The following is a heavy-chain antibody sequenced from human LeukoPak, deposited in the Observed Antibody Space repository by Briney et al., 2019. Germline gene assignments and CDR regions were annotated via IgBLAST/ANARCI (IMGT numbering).Heavy chain of an antibody. Sequence: GGSLRLSCEASGFTFSDYFMHWVRQAPGKGLEWVGIISYDGGRKYYGDSVKGRFTISRDNSKNTLYLQMNNLRVEDTAIYYCAKVPIQFLESLSLDPWGQGTLVTVSS. CDR1: GFTFSDYF. CDR2: ISYDGGRK. J-gene: IGHJ5*02. D-gene: IGHD3-3*01. V-gene: IGHV3-30*18. CDR3: AKVPIQFLESLSLDP.